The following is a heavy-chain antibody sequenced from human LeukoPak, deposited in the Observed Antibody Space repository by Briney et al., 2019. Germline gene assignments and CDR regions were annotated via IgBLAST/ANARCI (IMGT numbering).Heavy chain of an antibody. CDR2: ISGSSSYI. V-gene: IGHV3-21*01. Sequence: GGSLRLSCAASGFTFSSYSMNWVRQAPGKGLEWVSSISGSSSYIYYADSVKGRFTISRDNAKNSLYLQMNSLRAEDTAVYYCARDIPPGYWGQGTLVTVSS. J-gene: IGHJ4*02. CDR1: GFTFSSYS. CDR3: ARDIPPGY.